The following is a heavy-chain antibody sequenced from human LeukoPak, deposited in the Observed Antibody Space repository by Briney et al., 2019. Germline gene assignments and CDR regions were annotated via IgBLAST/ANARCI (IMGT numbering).Heavy chain of an antibody. J-gene: IGHJ3*02. D-gene: IGHD2-2*02. CDR2: ISSSSSYI. Sequence: GGSLRLSCAASGFTFSSYNMNWVRQAPGKGLEWVSSISSSSSYIYYADSVKGRFTISRDNAKNSLYLQMNSLRAEDTAVYYCARDEIPHAFDIWGQGTMVTVSS. CDR3: ARDEIPHAFDI. V-gene: IGHV3-21*01. CDR1: GFTFSSYN.